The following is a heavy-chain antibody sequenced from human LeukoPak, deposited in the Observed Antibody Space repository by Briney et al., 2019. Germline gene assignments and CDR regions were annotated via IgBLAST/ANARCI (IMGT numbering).Heavy chain of an antibody. J-gene: IGHJ4*02. CDR2: INPSGGST. CDR1: GYTFTSYY. CDR3: ARDPAGYQLLLLD. V-gene: IGHV1-46*01. Sequence: ASVKVSCKASGYTFTSYYMHWVRQAPGQGLEWMGIINPSGGSTSYAQKFQGRVTMTRDMSTSTVYMELSSLRSEDTAVYYCARDPAGYQLLLLDWGQGTLVTVSS. D-gene: IGHD2-2*01.